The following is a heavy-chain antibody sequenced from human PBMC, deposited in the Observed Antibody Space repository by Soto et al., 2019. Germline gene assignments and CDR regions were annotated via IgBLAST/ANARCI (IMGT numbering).Heavy chain of an antibody. Sequence: EVQLVQSGAEVKKPGESLKISCKGSGYSFTSYWIGWVRQMPGKGLEWMGIIYPGDSDTRYSPSFQGQVTISADKSISTAYLQWSSLKASDTAMYYCARQPNYDILTGYSYWYFDLWGRGTLVTVSS. CDR1: GYSFTSYW. D-gene: IGHD3-9*01. CDR3: ARQPNYDILTGYSYWYFDL. V-gene: IGHV5-51*01. J-gene: IGHJ2*01. CDR2: IYPGDSDT.